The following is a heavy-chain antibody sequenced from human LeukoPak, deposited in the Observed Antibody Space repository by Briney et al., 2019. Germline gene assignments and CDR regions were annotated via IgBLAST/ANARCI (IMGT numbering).Heavy chain of an antibody. Sequence: SETLSLTCTVSGGSISSSSYYWGWIRQPPGKGLEWIGSIYYSGSTYYNPSLKSRVTISVDTSKNQFSLKLSSVTAADTAVYYCARGSAYYDILTGPLRVYYGMDVWGQGTTVTVSS. V-gene: IGHV4-39*07. CDR1: GGSISSSSYY. CDR2: IYYSGST. J-gene: IGHJ6*02. CDR3: ARGSAYYDILTGPLRVYYGMDV. D-gene: IGHD3-9*01.